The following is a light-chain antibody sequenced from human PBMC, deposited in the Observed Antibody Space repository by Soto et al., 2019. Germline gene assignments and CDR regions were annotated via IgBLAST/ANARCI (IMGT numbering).Light chain of an antibody. CDR2: DAS. CDR3: QQRINWPPLT. CDR1: QSVSSY. J-gene: IGKJ4*01. Sequence: EIVLTQSPATLSLSPGERATLSCRASQSVSSYLAWYQQKPGQAPRLLIYDASTRATGIPARFSGSGSGTDVTLTISSLEPEDFAVYYCQQRINWPPLTFGGGTKVEIK. V-gene: IGKV3-11*01.